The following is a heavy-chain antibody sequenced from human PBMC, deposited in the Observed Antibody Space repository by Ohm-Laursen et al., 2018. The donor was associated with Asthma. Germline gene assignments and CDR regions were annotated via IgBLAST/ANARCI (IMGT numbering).Heavy chain of an antibody. D-gene: IGHD2-15*01. CDR3: AKESMVVVAASLDY. CDR2: ISTASSFI. Sequence: SLRLSCAASGYTFSSYSIHWVRQIPGKGLEWVSAISTASSFIYYADSVRGRFTTSRDNARNSVYMQMNSVRAEDTAVDYCAKESMVVVAASLDYWGQGTLVTVSS. CDR1: GYTFSSYS. V-gene: IGHV3-21*01. J-gene: IGHJ4*02.